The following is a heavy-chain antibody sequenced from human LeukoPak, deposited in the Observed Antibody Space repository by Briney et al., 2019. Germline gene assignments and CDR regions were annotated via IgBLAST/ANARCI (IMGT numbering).Heavy chain of an antibody. CDR3: ARGSSWYSD. J-gene: IGHJ4*02. CDR1: GYSISSGYY. V-gene: IGHV4-38-2*02. Sequence: SETLSLTCTVSGYSISSGYYWGWIRQPPGKGLEWIGSIYHSGSTNYNPSLKSRVTIPVDTSKNQFSLKLSSVTAADTAVYYCARGSSWYSDWGQGTLVTVSS. D-gene: IGHD6-13*01. CDR2: IYHSGST.